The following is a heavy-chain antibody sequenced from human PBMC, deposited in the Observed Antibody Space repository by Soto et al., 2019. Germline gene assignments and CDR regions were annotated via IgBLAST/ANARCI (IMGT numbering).Heavy chain of an antibody. CDR2: ISSTGRYI. D-gene: IGHD2-2*01. V-gene: IGHV3-21*01. Sequence: PGGSLRLSCAGSGFNFTDYNMNWVRQAPGKGLEWVSSISSTGRYIYYGDSVRGRITVSRDNGKNSLFLQMNNLGAEDTAVYYCAREKCSSNNCYLVGYYGLDVWGQGTTVTVS. CDR1: GFNFTDYN. CDR3: AREKCSSNNCYLVGYYGLDV. J-gene: IGHJ6*02.